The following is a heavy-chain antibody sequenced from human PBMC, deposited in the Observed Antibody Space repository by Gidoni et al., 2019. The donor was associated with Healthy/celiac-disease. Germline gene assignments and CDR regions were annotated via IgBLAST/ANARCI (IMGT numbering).Heavy chain of an antibody. CDR3: AGSSGYYYYYYYMDV. D-gene: IGHD3-22*01. Sequence: QVQLQQWGAGLLKPSETLSLTCAVYGGSFSGYYWSWIRQPPGKGLEWIGEINHSGSTNYNPSLKSRVTISVDTSKNQFSLKLSSVTAADTAVYYCAGSSGYYYYYYYMDVWCKGTTVTVSS. CDR2: INHSGST. V-gene: IGHV4-34*01. CDR1: GGSFSGYY. J-gene: IGHJ6*03.